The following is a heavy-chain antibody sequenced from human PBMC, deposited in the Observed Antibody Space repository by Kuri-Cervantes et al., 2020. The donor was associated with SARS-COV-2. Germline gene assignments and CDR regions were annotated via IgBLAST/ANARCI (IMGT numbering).Heavy chain of an antibody. CDR1: GYTFTSYG. D-gene: IGHD3-3*01. J-gene: IGHJ1*01. Sequence: ASVKVSCKASGYTFTSYGISWVRQAPGQGLEWMGWISAYNGNTNYAQKLQGRVTMTTDTSTSTVYMELSSLRSEDTAVYYCASQIITIFGVVIGEGGYFQHWGQGTLVTVSS. V-gene: IGHV1-18*01. CDR3: ASQIITIFGVVIGEGGYFQH. CDR2: ISAYNGNT.